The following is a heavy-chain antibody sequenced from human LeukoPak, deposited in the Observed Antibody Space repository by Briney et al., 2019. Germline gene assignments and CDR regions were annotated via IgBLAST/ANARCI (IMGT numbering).Heavy chain of an antibody. Sequence: GGSLRLSCAASGFTFSSYGMHWVRQAPGKGLEWVAFIRYDGSNKYYADSVKGRFTISRDNSKNTLYLQMNSLRAEDTAVYYCARASYTTTWHHLDYWGQGTLVTVSS. J-gene: IGHJ4*02. D-gene: IGHD3-16*01. CDR2: IRYDGSNK. CDR3: ARASYTTTWHHLDY. V-gene: IGHV3-30*02. CDR1: GFTFSSYG.